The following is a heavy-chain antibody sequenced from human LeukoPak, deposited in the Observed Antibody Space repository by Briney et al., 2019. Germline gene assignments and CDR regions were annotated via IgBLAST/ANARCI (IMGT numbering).Heavy chain of an antibody. CDR2: ITDVGDI. V-gene: IGHV3-23*01. Sequence: GGSLRLSCAASGLTFSKSALTWVRQAPGKGLEWVSTITDVGDIFYTYSVRGRFTISKDNSKNTVYMQMDGLRAEDTAVYYCTRDRGGSPTDVFDYWGQGTLVTVSS. J-gene: IGHJ4*02. D-gene: IGHD2-15*01. CDR3: TRDRGGSPTDVFDY. CDR1: GLTFSKSA.